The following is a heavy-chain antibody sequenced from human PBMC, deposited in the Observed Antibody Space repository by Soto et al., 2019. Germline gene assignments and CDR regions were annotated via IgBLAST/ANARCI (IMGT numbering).Heavy chain of an antibody. CDR3: ARGGVTALTLYYYYGMDV. Sequence: GASVKVSCKASGYTFTSYGISWARQAPEQGLEWMGWITAYNGNTDYAQKLQGRVTMTTGTSTSTAYMELRSLRSDDTAAYYCARGGVTALTLYYYYGMDVWGQGTTVTVSS. CDR2: ITAYNGNT. D-gene: IGHD2-21*02. CDR1: GYTFTSYG. V-gene: IGHV1-18*01. J-gene: IGHJ6*02.